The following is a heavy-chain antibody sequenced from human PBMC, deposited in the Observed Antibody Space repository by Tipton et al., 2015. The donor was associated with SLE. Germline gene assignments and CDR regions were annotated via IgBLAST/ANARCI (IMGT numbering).Heavy chain of an antibody. CDR3: ASRPTVTTLFYY. J-gene: IGHJ4*02. V-gene: IGHV4-38-2*01. D-gene: IGHD4-11*01. CDR1: GYSISSGYY. CDR2: IYHSGST. Sequence: TLSLTCAVSGYSISSGYYWGWIRQPPGKGLEWIGEIYHSGSTNYNPSLKSRVTISVDKSKNQFSLKLSSVTAADTAVYYCASRPTVTTLFYYWGQGTLVTVSS.